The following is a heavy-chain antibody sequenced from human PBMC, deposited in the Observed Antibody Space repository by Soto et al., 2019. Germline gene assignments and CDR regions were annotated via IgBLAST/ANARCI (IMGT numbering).Heavy chain of an antibody. CDR1: GFTFSSYA. D-gene: IGHD6-19*01. CDR2: ISGSGGST. CDR3: AKDSDPYSSGWAQNFDY. J-gene: IGHJ4*02. V-gene: IGHV3-23*01. Sequence: GGSLRLSCAASGFTFSSYAMSWVRQAPGKGLEWVSAISGSGGSTYYADSVKGRITISRDNSKNTLYLQMNSLRAEDTAVYYCAKDSDPYSSGWAQNFDYWGQGTLVTVSS.